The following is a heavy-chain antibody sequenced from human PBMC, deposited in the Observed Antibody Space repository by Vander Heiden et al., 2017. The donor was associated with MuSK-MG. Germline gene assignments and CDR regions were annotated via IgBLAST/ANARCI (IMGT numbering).Heavy chain of an antibody. D-gene: IGHD3-9*01. V-gene: IGHV1-2*02. J-gene: IGHJ4*02. CDR3: VRSRSFYFDT. Sequence: QVQLVQSGPEAKQTGASVRVSCKPSGYGFTTFFLAWVRQAPGQGLEWMGWMSPNTGDTKEARKFEGRITMTRDTSISTAYMELNGLKSDDTAVYYCVRSRSFYFDTWGQGTLVTVS. CDR2: MSPNTGDT. CDR1: GYGFTTFF.